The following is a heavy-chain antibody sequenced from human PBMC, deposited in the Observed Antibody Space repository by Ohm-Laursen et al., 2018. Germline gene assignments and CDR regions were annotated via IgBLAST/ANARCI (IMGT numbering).Heavy chain of an antibody. CDR2: INHRGNT. V-gene: IGHV4-34*01. Sequence: SETLSLTCVLYSGSFGPYYWSWIRQPPGKGLEWIGEINHRGNTNYSPSLKSRVTISVDTSNSQFSLRLTSVTAADTATYYCARGSGFFKLDVWGQGTTVTVSS. J-gene: IGHJ6*02. D-gene: IGHD6-19*01. CDR1: SGSFGPYY. CDR3: ARGSGFFKLDV.